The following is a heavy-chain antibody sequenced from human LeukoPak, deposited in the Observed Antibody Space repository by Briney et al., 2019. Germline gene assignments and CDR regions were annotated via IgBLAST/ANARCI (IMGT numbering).Heavy chain of an antibody. J-gene: IGHJ4*02. CDR2: INPNSGGT. D-gene: IGHD3-22*01. CDR1: GYTFTGHY. Sequence: GASVKVSCKASGYTFTGHYMHWVRQAPGQGLEWMGRINPNSGGTNYAQKFQGRVTMTRDTSISTAYVELSRLRSDDTAVYYCARWPVGFGKYYYDSSGYYQGSWGQGTLVTVSS. V-gene: IGHV1-2*06. CDR3: ARWPVGFGKYYYDSSGYYQGS.